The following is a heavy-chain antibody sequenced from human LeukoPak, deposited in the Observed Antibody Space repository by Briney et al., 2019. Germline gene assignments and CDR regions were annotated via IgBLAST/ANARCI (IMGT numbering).Heavy chain of an antibody. CDR3: ARALSQQLIRYSQD. V-gene: IGHV3-23*01. Sequence: GGSLRLSCAASGFTFSSYAMSWVRQAPGKGLEWVSAISGSGGSTYYADSVKGRFTISRDNSKNTLYLQMNSLRAEDTAVYYCARALSQQLIRYSQDWGQGTLVTVSS. J-gene: IGHJ1*01. CDR1: GFTFSSYA. CDR2: ISGSGGST. D-gene: IGHD1-1*01.